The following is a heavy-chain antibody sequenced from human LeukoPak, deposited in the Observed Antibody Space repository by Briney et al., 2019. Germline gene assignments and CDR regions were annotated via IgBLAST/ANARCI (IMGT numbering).Heavy chain of an antibody. CDR3: YGANAEH. V-gene: IGHV3-48*02. CDR1: AFTLSPYN. CDR2: ISSSSSSI. D-gene: IGHD4-23*01. Sequence: GGSLRLSCAASAFTLSPYNMNWVRQAPGKGLEWISYISSSSSSIYYADSVKGRFTISRDNAKNSLYLQINSLRDEDTAVYYCYGANAEHWGQGTLVTVSS. J-gene: IGHJ1*01.